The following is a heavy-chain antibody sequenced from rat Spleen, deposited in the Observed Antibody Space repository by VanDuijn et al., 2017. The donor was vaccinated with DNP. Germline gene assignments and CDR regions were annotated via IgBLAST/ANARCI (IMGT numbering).Heavy chain of an antibody. Sequence: QVQLKESGPGLVQPSQTLSLTCTVAGFSLTGYNVHWVRQPPGKGLEWMGIIWNTGGTRYNSALKSRLSFSSDPSKSQVFLQMDSLQTEDTAIYFCTGGYSAPDHWGQGVMVTVSS. CDR3: TGGYSAPDH. CDR1: GFSLTGYN. V-gene: IGHV2-41*01. CDR2: IWNTGGT. D-gene: IGHD1-11*01. J-gene: IGHJ2*01.